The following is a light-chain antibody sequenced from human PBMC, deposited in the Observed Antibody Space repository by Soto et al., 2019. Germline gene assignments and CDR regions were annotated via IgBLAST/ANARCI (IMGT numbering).Light chain of an antibody. CDR1: SSDIGAYDY. V-gene: IGLV2-14*03. CDR2: DVS. Sequence: QSALTQPASVSGSPGQSITISCTGTSSDIGAYDYVSWYQQHPGGVPKLLIYDVSNRPSGVSSRFSGSKSGNTASLTISGLQAEDEADYYCSSYSSSSTLRVFGTGTKLTVL. J-gene: IGLJ1*01. CDR3: SSYSSSSTLRV.